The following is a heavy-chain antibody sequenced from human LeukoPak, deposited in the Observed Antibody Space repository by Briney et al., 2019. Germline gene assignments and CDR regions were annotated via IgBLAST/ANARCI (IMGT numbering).Heavy chain of an antibody. Sequence: PGGSLRLSCAASGFTFSSYWMTWVRQAPGKGLEWVANIKQDGSERNYLDSVKGRFTTSRDNAKNSLYLQMNSLRAEDTAVYYCARLPGTSHFHYWGQGTLVTVSS. D-gene: IGHD1-14*01. CDR3: ARLPGTSHFHY. V-gene: IGHV3-7*01. J-gene: IGHJ4*02. CDR1: GFTFSSYW. CDR2: IKQDGSER.